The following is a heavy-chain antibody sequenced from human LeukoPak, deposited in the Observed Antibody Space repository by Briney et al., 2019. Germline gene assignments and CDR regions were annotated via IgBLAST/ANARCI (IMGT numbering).Heavy chain of an antibody. V-gene: IGHV3-7*01. J-gene: IGHJ4*02. Sequence: GGSLRLSCAASGFTFSSYWMSWVRQAPGKGLERVANIKRDGSEKYYVDSVKGRFTISRDDANNSLYLQINSLRAEDTAVYYCARSPGMNTGSYEDYFDYWGQGTLVTVSS. CDR1: GFTFSSYW. CDR2: IKRDGSEK. D-gene: IGHD1-26*01. CDR3: ARSPGMNTGSYEDYFDY.